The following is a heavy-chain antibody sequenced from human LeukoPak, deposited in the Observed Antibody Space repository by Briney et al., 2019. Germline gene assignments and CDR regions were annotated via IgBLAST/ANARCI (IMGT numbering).Heavy chain of an antibody. V-gene: IGHV3-49*04. Sequence: TGGSLRLSCTASGFTFGDYVMSWVRQAPGKGLEWVGFIRSKAYGGTTKNAASVKGRFTISRDDSRSIAYPQMNSLKTEDTAVYYCTRRYNYDSSGYYYVRDAFDIWGQGTMVTVSS. D-gene: IGHD3-22*01. CDR3: TRRYNYDSSGYYYVRDAFDI. J-gene: IGHJ3*02. CDR2: IRSKAYGGTT. CDR1: GFTFGDYV.